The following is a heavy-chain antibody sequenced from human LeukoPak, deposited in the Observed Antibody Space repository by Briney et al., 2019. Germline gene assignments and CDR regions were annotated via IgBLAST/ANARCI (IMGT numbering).Heavy chain of an antibody. CDR1: GFTFSSYA. CDR2: ISINGGST. J-gene: IGHJ4*02. V-gene: IGHV3-64D*06. D-gene: IGHD2-2*01. Sequence: GGSLRLSCSASGFTFSSYAMHWVRQTPGKGLEYVSAISINGGSTYYTDSVKGRFTISRDNAKNTLYLQMSSLRAEDTAVYYCARGYCSSTSCPHFDYWGQGTLVTVSS. CDR3: ARGYCSSTSCPHFDY.